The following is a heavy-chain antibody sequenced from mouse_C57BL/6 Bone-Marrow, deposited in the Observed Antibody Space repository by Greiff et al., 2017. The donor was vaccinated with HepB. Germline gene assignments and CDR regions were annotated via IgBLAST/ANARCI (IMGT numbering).Heavy chain of an antibody. J-gene: IGHJ4*01. CDR1: GYTFTSYW. D-gene: IGHD1-1*01. CDR3: ARSLLRYAMDY. CDR2: IDPSDSYT. Sequence: QVQLQQPGAELVMPGASVKLSCKASGYTFTSYWMHWVKQRPGQGLEWIGEIDPSDSYTNNNQKFKGKSTLTVDKSSSTAYMQLSSLTSEDSAVYYCARSLLRYAMDYWGQGTSVTVSS. V-gene: IGHV1-69*01.